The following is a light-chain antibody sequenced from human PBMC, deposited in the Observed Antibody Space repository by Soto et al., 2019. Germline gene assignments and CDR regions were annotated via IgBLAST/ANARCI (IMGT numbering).Light chain of an antibody. V-gene: IGKV3-11*01. Sequence: EIVLTQSPATLSLSPGERATLSCRASQSVSTYLAWYQQKPGQAPRLLIYDVSNRATGIPARFSSSGSGTDFTLTISSLEPEDFAVYYCQQRSNWRITFGQGTRLEIK. CDR1: QSVSTY. CDR2: DVS. CDR3: QQRSNWRIT. J-gene: IGKJ5*01.